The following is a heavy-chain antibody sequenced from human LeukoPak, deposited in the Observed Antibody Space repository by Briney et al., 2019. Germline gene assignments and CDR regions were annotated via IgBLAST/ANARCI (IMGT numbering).Heavy chain of an antibody. V-gene: IGHV3-30*03. CDR3: ASHWAQQVVSDY. D-gene: IGHD6-13*01. Sequence: GGSLRLSCAASGFTFSSYGMHWVRQAPGKGLEWVAVISYDGKNKYYADAVEGRFTISRDNSKNTLYLQMNSLRPEDTAVYYCASHWAQQVVSDYWGQGTLVTVSS. CDR1: GFTFSSYG. CDR2: ISYDGKNK. J-gene: IGHJ4*02.